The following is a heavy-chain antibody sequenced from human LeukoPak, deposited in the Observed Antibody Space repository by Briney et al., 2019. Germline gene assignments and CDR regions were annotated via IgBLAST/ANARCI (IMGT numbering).Heavy chain of an antibody. D-gene: IGHD3-10*01. V-gene: IGHV4-34*01. CDR1: GGSFSGYY. CDR3: ARRKGPYGSGSYYKPYFDY. Sequence: SETLSLTCAVYGGSFSGYYWSWIRQPPGKGLEWIGEINHSGSTNYNPSLKSRVAISVDTSKNRFSLKLSSVTAADTAVYYCARRKGPYGSGSYYKPYFDYWGQGTLVTVSS. J-gene: IGHJ4*02. CDR2: INHSGST.